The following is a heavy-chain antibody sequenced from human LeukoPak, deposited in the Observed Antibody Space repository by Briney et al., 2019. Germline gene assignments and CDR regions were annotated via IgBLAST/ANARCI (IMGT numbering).Heavy chain of an antibody. Sequence: GGSLRLSCAASGFTFSNAWMSWVRQAPGKGLEWVSVIYSGGSTYYADSVKGRFTISRDNSKNTLYLQMNSLRAEDTAVYYCARDYYYDSSGYYPQWGQGTLVTVSS. CDR1: GFTFSNAW. CDR3: ARDYYYDSSGYYPQ. V-gene: IGHV3-66*01. J-gene: IGHJ4*02. D-gene: IGHD3-22*01. CDR2: IYSGGST.